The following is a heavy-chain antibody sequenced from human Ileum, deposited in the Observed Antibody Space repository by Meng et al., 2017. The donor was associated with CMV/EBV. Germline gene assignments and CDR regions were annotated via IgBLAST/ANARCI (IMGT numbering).Heavy chain of an antibody. J-gene: IGHJ4*02. Sequence: GGSLRLSCTVSGFTFSTYSMNWVRQAPGKGLEWVSSITGTSYYIYYADSVKGRFAISRDNAKNSLYLQMNSLRAEDTAVYYCARSVYGGNDFDSWGQGTLVTVSS. CDR1: GFTFSTYS. V-gene: IGHV3-21*01. CDR3: ARSVYGGNDFDS. D-gene: IGHD4-23*01. CDR2: ITGTSYYI.